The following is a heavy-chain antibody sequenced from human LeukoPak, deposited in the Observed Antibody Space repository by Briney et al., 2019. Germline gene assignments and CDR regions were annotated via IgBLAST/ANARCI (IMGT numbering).Heavy chain of an antibody. D-gene: IGHD5-24*01. J-gene: IGHJ5*02. CDR2: IYPGDSDT. CDR3: ARLLGDGYESSNWFDP. V-gene: IGHV5-51*01. Sequence: GESLQISCKGSGYSFTSYWIGWVRQMPGKGLEWMGIIYPGDSDTRYSPSFQGQVTISADKSISTAYLQWSSLKASDTAMYYCARLLGDGYESSNWFDPWGQGTLVTVSS. CDR1: GYSFTSYW.